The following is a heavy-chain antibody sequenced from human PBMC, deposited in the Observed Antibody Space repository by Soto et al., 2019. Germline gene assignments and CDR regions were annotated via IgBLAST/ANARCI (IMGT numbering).Heavy chain of an antibody. CDR2: ISYDGSNK. J-gene: IGHJ6*02. CDR1: GFTFSSYG. V-gene: IGHV3-30*18. Sequence: GGSLRLSCAASGFTFSSYGMHWVRQAPGKGLEWVAVISYDGSNKYYADSVKGRFTISRDNSKNTLYLQMNSLRAEDTAVYYCAKGRRFGELSVDVWGQGTTVTVSS. CDR3: AKGRRFGELSVDV. D-gene: IGHD3-10*01.